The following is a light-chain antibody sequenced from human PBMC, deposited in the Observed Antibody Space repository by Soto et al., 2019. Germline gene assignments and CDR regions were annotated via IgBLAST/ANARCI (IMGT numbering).Light chain of an antibody. CDR3: QQYGDAPVT. CDR2: DSS. J-gene: IGKJ1*01. V-gene: IGKV3-20*01. CDR1: QSVSSY. Sequence: EIVMTQSPGTLSLSPGERATLSCTASQSVSSYLAWYQQNPGQAPRLLFCDSSDRAAGIPGLCSGGGCRTDFTLTITILVPDVVAVYCWQQYGDAPVTFGQGTKVDIK.